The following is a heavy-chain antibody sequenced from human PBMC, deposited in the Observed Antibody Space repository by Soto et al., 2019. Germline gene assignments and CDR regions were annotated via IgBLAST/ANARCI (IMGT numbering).Heavy chain of an antibody. CDR1: GGSISTADYY. D-gene: IGHD2-15*01. CDR3: ARVCSGGSCYLSYDY. CDR2: IYYSRTT. J-gene: IGHJ4*02. V-gene: IGHV4-30-4*01. Sequence: PSETLSLTCTVSGGSISTADYYWSWIRQPPGKGLQWIGYIYYSRTTYYNPSLKSRVTISVDTSKNQFSLKLSSVTAADTAVYYCARVCSGGSCYLSYDYWGQGTLVTVSS.